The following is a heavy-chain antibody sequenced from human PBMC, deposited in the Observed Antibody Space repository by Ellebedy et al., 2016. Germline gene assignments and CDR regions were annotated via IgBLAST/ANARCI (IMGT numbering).Heavy chain of an antibody. CDR2: IIPILGIA. V-gene: IGHV1-69*04. Sequence: SVKVSCXASGYTFTSYAISWVRQAPGQGLEWMGRIIPILGIANYAQKFQGRVTITADKSTSTAHMELSSLRSEDTAVYYCAGGMSSGSFDYWGQGTLVTVSS. J-gene: IGHJ4*02. D-gene: IGHD3-22*01. CDR1: GYTFTSYA. CDR3: AGGMSSGSFDY.